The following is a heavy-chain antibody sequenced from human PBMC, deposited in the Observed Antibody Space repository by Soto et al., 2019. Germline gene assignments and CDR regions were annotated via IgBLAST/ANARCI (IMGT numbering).Heavy chain of an antibody. D-gene: IGHD1-26*01. CDR1: GGSISSGGYS. Sequence: SETLSLTCAVSGGSISSGGYSWSWIRQPPGKGLEWIGYIYHSGSTYYNPSLKSRVTISVDRSKNQFSLKLSSVTAADTAVYYCARLGGSYAVPHFDYWGQGTLVAVSS. CDR3: ARLGGSYAVPHFDY. V-gene: IGHV4-30-2*01. J-gene: IGHJ4*02. CDR2: IYHSGST.